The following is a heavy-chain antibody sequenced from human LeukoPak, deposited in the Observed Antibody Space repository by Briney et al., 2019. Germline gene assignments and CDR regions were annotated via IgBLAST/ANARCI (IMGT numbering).Heavy chain of an antibody. CDR3: ANEAYYYGSGSSLPDY. CDR2: ISGSGGST. Sequence: GGSLRLYCAASGFTFSSYAMSWVRQAPGKGLEWVSAISGSGGSTYYADSVKGRFTISRDNSKNTLYLQMNGLRAEDTAVYYCANEAYYYGSGSSLPDYWGQGTLVTVSS. J-gene: IGHJ4*02. D-gene: IGHD3-10*01. CDR1: GFTFSSYA. V-gene: IGHV3-23*01.